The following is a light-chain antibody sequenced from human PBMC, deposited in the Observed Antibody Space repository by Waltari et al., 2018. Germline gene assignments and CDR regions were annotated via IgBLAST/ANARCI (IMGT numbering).Light chain of an antibody. CDR1: SSHIGNYDS. CDR2: DVY. V-gene: IGLV2-14*03. Sequence: QSALTQPASVSGSPGPSITIPCSGTSSHIGNYDSVSWYQQHPGKAPKLIIFDVYKRPSGVSNRFSGSKSGSTASLTISGLQAEDEADYYCNSYTSTTTWVFGGGTKLTVL. J-gene: IGLJ2*01. CDR3: NSYTSTTTWV.